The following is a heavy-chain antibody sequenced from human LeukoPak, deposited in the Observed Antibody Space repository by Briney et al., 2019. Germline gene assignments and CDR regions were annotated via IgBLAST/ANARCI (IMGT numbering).Heavy chain of an antibody. CDR2: IWYDGSSK. CDR3: ARADSSSWSGSDY. V-gene: IGHV3-33*01. Sequence: GGSLRLSCTASGFTFSSYGMHWVRQAPGKGLEWVAVIWYDGSSKYYADSVKGRFTISRDDSKNTLYLQMNSLRAEDTAVYYCARADSSSWSGSDYWGQGTLVTVSS. CDR1: GFTFSSYG. D-gene: IGHD6-13*01. J-gene: IGHJ4*02.